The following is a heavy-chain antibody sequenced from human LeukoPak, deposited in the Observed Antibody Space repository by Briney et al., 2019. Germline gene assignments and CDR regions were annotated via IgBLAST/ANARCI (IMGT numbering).Heavy chain of an antibody. CDR3: AKDPQRAYYDILTGYFGY. CDR2: ISSSSSTI. D-gene: IGHD3-9*01. V-gene: IGHV3-48*04. J-gene: IGHJ4*02. CDR1: GFTFSSYS. Sequence: GGSLRLSCAASGFTFSSYSMNWVRQAPGKGLEWVSYISSSSSTIYYADSVKGRFTISRDNAKNSLYLQMNSLRAEDSAVYYCAKDPQRAYYDILTGYFGYWGQGTLVTVSS.